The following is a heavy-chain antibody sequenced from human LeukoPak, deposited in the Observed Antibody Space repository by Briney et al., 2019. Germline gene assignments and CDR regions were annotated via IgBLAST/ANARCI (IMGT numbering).Heavy chain of an antibody. J-gene: IGHJ3*01. CDR2: IYYSGST. Sequence: SETLSLTCTVSGGSISSSTYYWGWIRQPPGKGLEWIGRIYYSGSTYNNPSLKSRGTIFVDTSKNQFSVDLSSVTATDTAVYYCARTYGDYDDAFDVWGQGTMVSVSS. CDR3: ARTYGDYDDAFDV. D-gene: IGHD4-17*01. V-gene: IGHV4-39*01. CDR1: GGSISSSTYY.